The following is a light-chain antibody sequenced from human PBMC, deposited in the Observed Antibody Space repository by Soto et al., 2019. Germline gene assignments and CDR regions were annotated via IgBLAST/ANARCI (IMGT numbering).Light chain of an antibody. Sequence: QSVLSQPPSASGTPGQRVTISCSGTSSNIGRNYVDWYQQLPQTAPKSLIYNSAHRPSGVPDRFSGSKSGTSASLAISGLQSEDEAEYYCATWDDSLNGVVFGGGTKLTVL. CDR1: SSNIGRNY. CDR2: NSA. CDR3: ATWDDSLNGVV. J-gene: IGLJ2*01. V-gene: IGLV1-44*01.